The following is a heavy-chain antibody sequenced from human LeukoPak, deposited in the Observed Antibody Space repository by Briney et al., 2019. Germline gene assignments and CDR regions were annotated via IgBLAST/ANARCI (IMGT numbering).Heavy chain of an antibody. D-gene: IGHD3-10*01. CDR1: TFTVSTNY. V-gene: IGHV3-11*04. Sequence: GGSLRLSCAASTFTVSTNYMSWVRQAPGKGLEWVSHISSSGSVTYYGDSVKGRITISRDNAKNSVSLYMNSLRAEDSAVYYCARPGITAFDIWGQGTMVTVSS. CDR2: ISSSGSVT. J-gene: IGHJ3*02. CDR3: ARPGITAFDI.